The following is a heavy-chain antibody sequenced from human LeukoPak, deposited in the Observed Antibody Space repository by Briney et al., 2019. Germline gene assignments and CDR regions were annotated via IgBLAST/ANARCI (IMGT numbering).Heavy chain of an antibody. CDR2: ISYDANNK. Sequence: PGGSLRLSCAASGFTFSSYALHWVRQAPGKGLEWVAVISYDANNKYYADSVKGRFTISRDNSKNTLYLQMNSLRTEDTAVYYCPRGSEWDLLGSCDYWGQGTLVTVSS. V-gene: IGHV3-30-3*01. D-gene: IGHD1-26*01. J-gene: IGHJ4*02. CDR1: GFTFSSYA. CDR3: PRGSEWDLLGSCDY.